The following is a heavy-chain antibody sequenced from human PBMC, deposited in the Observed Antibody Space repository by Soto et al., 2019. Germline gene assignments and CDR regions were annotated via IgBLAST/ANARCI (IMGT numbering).Heavy chain of an antibody. CDR1: GFTFSNYA. V-gene: IGHV3-23*01. CDR2: ISGSGENT. CDR3: AKTRGQSYYHAMDV. J-gene: IGHJ6*02. Sequence: ESGGGLVQPGGSLRLSCAASGFTFSNYAMSWVRLAPGKGLEWVSPISGSGENTYYADSVKGRFTISRDNSKNTLYLQMNNLRAEDTAVYYCAKTRGQSYYHAMDVWGQGTTVIVSS.